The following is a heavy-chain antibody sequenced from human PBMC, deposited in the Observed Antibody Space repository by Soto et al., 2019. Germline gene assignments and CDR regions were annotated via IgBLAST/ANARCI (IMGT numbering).Heavy chain of an antibody. V-gene: IGHV3-23*01. Sequence: PSETLSLTCTVSGGSISSSSYYWGWIRQPPGKGLEWVSAISGSGTTAYYADSVKGRFTFSRDNSKKTMYLQMNSLRAEDTAVYYCAKTTDGWFSAFEIWGQGTMVTVSS. J-gene: IGHJ3*02. CDR3: AKTTDGWFSAFEI. D-gene: IGHD6-19*01. CDR1: GGSISSSSYY. CDR2: ISGSGTTA.